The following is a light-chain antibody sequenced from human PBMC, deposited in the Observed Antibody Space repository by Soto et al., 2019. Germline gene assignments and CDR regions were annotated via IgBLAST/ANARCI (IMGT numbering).Light chain of an antibody. CDR3: QQYGDMWT. Sequence: EIVLTQSPGTVSLSPGERATLSCRASQTVRSGYLAWYQQKPGQAPRLLIQGASRRATGIPDRFSGSGSGTDFTLTINRLEPEDFAVYYCQQYGDMWTFGRGTKVDIK. V-gene: IGKV3-20*01. CDR2: GAS. CDR1: QTVRSGY. J-gene: IGKJ1*01.